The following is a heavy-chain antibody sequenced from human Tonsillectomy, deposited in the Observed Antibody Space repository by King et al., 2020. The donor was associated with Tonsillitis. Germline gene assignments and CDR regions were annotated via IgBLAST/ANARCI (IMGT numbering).Heavy chain of an antibody. Sequence: VQLQQWGAGLLKPSETLSLTCAVYGGSFSGYYWSWIRQPPGKGLEWIGEINHSGSTNYNPSLKSRVTISVDTSKNQFSLKLSSVTAADTAVYYCVWHQPTLDSSGYYLFDYWGQGTLVTVSS. D-gene: IGHD3-22*01. J-gene: IGHJ4*02. V-gene: IGHV4-34*01. CDR1: GGSFSGYY. CDR3: VWHQPTLDSSGYYLFDY. CDR2: INHSGST.